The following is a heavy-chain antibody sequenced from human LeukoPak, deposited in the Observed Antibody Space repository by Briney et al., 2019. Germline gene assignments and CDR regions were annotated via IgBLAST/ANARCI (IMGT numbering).Heavy chain of an antibody. V-gene: IGHV4-4*07. D-gene: IGHD2-2*01. Sequence: SETLSLTCSVCGGSISSYYWSWIRQPAGKGLEWIGRIYTSGSTNYNPSLKSRVTMAVDTSKNQFSLKLSSVTAADTAVYYCARDTRNYCSSTSCYYAFDIWGQGTMVTVSS. CDR2: IYTSGST. J-gene: IGHJ3*02. CDR3: ARDTRNYCSSTSCYYAFDI. CDR1: GGSISSYY.